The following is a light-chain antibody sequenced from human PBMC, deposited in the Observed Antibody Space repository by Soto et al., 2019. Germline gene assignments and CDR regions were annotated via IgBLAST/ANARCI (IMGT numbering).Light chain of an antibody. CDR3: QQYNNWPPIT. CDR2: GAS. J-gene: IGKJ5*01. CDR1: QSVSSN. V-gene: IGKV3-15*01. Sequence: EIVMTQSPATLSVSPGEGVTLSCRASQSVSSNLAWYQQRPGQAHRLLIYGASTRATGIPARFSGSGSGTKFTLTISSLQSEDFAVYYCQQYNNWPPITFDQGTRLEIK.